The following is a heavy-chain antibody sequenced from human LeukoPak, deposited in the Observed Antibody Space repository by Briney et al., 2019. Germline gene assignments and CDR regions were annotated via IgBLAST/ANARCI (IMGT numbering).Heavy chain of an antibody. CDR1: GGSFSGYY. V-gene: IGHV4-34*01. CDR2: INHSGST. J-gene: IGHJ4*02. D-gene: IGHD6-19*01. CDR3: ARQGSGDY. Sequence: PSETLSLTCAVYGGSFSGYYWSWIRQPPGKGLEWIGEINHSGSTNYNPSLKSRVTISVDTSKNQFSLKLSSVTAADTAVYYCARQGSGDYWGQGTLVTVSS.